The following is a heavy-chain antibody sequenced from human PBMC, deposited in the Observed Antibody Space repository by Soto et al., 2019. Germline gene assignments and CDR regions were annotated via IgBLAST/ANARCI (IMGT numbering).Heavy chain of an antibody. J-gene: IGHJ6*02. CDR3: VHSRCGGDCLQSYSSHYYYGMDV. CDR1: GFSLNTGGLG. D-gene: IGHD2-21*02. CDR2: IYWDNDK. Sequence: QITLKESGPTLVKPTQTLTLTCTFSGFSLNTGGLGVGWIRQPPGQALEWLALIYWDNDKRYSPSLMSRLTITKDTSKNQVVLTMSNMDPVDAATYYCVHSRCGGDCLQSYSSHYYYGMDVWGQGTAVTVSS. V-gene: IGHV2-5*02.